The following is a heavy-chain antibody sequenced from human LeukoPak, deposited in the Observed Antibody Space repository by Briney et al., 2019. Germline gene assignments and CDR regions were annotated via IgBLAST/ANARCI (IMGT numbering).Heavy chain of an antibody. CDR3: ARESGAFDI. V-gene: IGHV1-2*02. CDR1: GYTFTAYY. CDR2: INHDSGDT. Sequence: GASVKVSCKASGYTFTAYYIHWVRQAPGQGHEWMEWINHDSGDTNYAQKFQGGDTMTRDTSISTAYMELNRLRSDDTAVYYCARESGAFDIWGQGKMVTVSS. J-gene: IGHJ3*02.